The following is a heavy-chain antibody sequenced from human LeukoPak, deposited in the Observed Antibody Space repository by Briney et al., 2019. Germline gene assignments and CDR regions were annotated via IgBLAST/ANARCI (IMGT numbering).Heavy chain of an antibody. CDR3: ARASGYYGSEFFDY. D-gene: IGHD3-10*01. J-gene: IGHJ4*02. Sequence: SETLSLTCTVSGGSISSGGYYWSWIRQPPGKGLEWIGYIYHSGSTYYNPSLKSRVTISVDRSKNQFSLKLSSVTAADTAVYYCARASGYYGSEFFDYWGQGTLVTVSS. CDR2: IYHSGST. V-gene: IGHV4-30-2*01. CDR1: GGSISSGGYY.